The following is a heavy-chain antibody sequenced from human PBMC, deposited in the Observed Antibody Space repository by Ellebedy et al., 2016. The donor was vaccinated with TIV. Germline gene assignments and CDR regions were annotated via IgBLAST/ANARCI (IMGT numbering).Heavy chain of an antibody. J-gene: IGHJ4*02. V-gene: IGHV3-30-3*01. D-gene: IGHD1-26*01. Sequence: GESLKISXAASGFTFSSYAMHWVRQAPGKGLEWVAVISYDGSNKYYADSVKGRFTISGDNSKNTLYLQMNSLRAEDTAVYYCARESGSPDYWGQGTLVTVSS. CDR1: GFTFSSYA. CDR3: ARESGSPDY. CDR2: ISYDGSNK.